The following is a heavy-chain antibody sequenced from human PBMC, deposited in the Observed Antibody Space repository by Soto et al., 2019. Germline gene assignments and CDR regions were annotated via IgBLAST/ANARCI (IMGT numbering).Heavy chain of an antibody. V-gene: IGHV3-74*01. Sequence: WGSLRLSCAASGFTFSSYWMHWVRQAPGKGLVWVSRINSDGSSTSYADSVKGRFTISRDNAKNTLYLQMNSLRAEDTAVYYCARVRQYSSGWYRLTPYGMDVWGQGTTVTVSS. D-gene: IGHD6-19*01. CDR2: INSDGSST. CDR1: GFTFSSYW. J-gene: IGHJ6*02. CDR3: ARVRQYSSGWYRLTPYGMDV.